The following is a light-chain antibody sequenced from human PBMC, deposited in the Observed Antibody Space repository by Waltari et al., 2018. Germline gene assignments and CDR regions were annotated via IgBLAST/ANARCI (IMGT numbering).Light chain of an antibody. CDR1: TSDVGGYNY. CDR2: DVS. V-gene: IGLV2-14*03. Sequence: QSALTQPASVSGSPGQSITISCTGTTSDVGGYNYVSWYQQHPGKAPKLMIYDVSKRPSGVSDRFSGSKSGSTASLTISGLQTEDEADYYCSSYSRSSTFYVFGTGTKVTVL. CDR3: SSYSRSSTFYV. J-gene: IGLJ1*01.